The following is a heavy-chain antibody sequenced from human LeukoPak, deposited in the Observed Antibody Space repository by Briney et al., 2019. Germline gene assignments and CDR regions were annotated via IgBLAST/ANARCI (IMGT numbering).Heavy chain of an antibody. D-gene: IGHD5-12*01. CDR3: ARPTVSYSGYVFRS. CDR1: GYSISSGYY. CDR2: IYHSGST. Sequence: PSETLSLTCTVSGYSISSGYYWGWIRQPPGKGLEWIGSIYHSGSTYYNPSLKSRVTISVDTSKNQFSLKLSSVTAAGTAVYYCARPTVSYSGYVFRSWGQGTLVTVSS. V-gene: IGHV4-38-2*02. J-gene: IGHJ4*02.